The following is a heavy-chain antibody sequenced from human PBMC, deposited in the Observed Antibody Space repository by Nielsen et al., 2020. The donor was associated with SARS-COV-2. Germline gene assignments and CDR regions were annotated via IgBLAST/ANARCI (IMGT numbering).Heavy chain of an antibody. J-gene: IGHJ4*02. D-gene: IGHD3-16*02. Sequence: GESPKISCAASGFTFSSYAMSWVRQAPGKGLEWVSAISGSGGSTYYADSVKGRFTISRDNSKNTLYLQMNSLRAEDTAVYYCAKLGSDHALRLTYYFDYWGQGTLVTVSS. CDR1: GFTFSSYA. CDR3: AKLGSDHALRLTYYFDY. CDR2: ISGSGGST. V-gene: IGHV3-23*01.